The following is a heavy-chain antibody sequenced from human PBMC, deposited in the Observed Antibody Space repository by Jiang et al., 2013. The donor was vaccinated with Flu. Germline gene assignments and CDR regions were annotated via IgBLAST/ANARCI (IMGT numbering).Heavy chain of an antibody. CDR1: GGSIGSNSYY. CDR3: TRHRSRVVITTGFDP. CDR2: IYYSGST. V-gene: IGHV4-39*01. J-gene: IGHJ5*02. D-gene: IGHD3-22*01. Sequence: LLKPSETLSLTCTVSGGSIGSNSYYWGWIRQPPGKGLEWIGSIYYSGSTHYNPSLKSRVTISVDTSKNHFSLKLSSVTAADTAVYYCTRHRSRVVITTGFDPWGQGILVTVSS.